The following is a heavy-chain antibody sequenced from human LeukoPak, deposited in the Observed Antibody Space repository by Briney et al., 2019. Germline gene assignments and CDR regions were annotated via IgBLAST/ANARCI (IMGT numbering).Heavy chain of an antibody. Sequence: SETLSLTCTVSGGSISSSSYYWGWIRQPPGKGLEWIGSIYYSGSTYYNPSLKSRVTISVDTSKNQFSLKLSSVTAADTAVYYCARDPTYCSSTSCYGGYWGQGTLVTVSS. CDR1: GGSISSSSYY. V-gene: IGHV4-39*07. D-gene: IGHD2-2*01. CDR3: ARDPTYCSSTSCYGGY. CDR2: IYYSGST. J-gene: IGHJ4*02.